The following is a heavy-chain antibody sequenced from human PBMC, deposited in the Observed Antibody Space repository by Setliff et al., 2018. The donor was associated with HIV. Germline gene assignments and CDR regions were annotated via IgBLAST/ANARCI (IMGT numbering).Heavy chain of an antibody. J-gene: IGHJ3*02. CDR1: GGSIGSGSAY. Sequence: SETLSLTCTVSGGSIGSGSAYWSWIRQPAGKGLEWIGRIYTRGRTLYNPSLTSRVTISVDTSKNQFSLKLSSVTAADTAVYYCARGRGLWFGELVDAFDIWGQGTMVTVSS. CDR3: ARGRGLWFGELVDAFDI. D-gene: IGHD3-10*01. V-gene: IGHV4-61*02. CDR2: IYTRGRT.